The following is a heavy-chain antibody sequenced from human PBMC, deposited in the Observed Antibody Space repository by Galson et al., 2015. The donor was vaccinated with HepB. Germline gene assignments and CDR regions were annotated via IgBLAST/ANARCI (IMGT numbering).Heavy chain of an antibody. J-gene: IGHJ4*02. CDR3: ARDPSDIVVVVAEFDY. CDR1: GYTFTSYG. CDR2: ISAYNGNT. V-gene: IGHV1-18*04. D-gene: IGHD2-15*01. Sequence: SVKVSCKASGYTFTSYGISWVRQAPGQGLEWMGWISAYNGNTNYAQKLQGRVTMTTDTSTSTAYMELRSLRSDDTAVYYCARDPSDIVVVVAEFDYWGQGTLVTVSS.